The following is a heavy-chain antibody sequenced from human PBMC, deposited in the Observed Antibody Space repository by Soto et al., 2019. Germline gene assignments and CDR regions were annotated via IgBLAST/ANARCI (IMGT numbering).Heavy chain of an antibody. CDR1: GFTFSSYA. Sequence: EVQLVESGGGLVQPGGSLRLSCSASGFTFSSYAMHWVRQAPGKGLEYVSAISSNGGSTYYADSVKGRFTISRDNSKNTLYLQMSSLRAEDTAVYYCVKDHSSSWYGYYYDGMDVWGQGTTVTVSS. CDR2: ISSNGGST. V-gene: IGHV3-64D*08. CDR3: VKDHSSSWYGYYYDGMDV. J-gene: IGHJ6*02. D-gene: IGHD6-13*01.